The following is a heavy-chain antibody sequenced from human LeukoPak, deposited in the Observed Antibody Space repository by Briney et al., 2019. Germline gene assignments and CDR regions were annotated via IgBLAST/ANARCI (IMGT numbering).Heavy chain of an antibody. J-gene: IGHJ4*02. Sequence: SETPSLTCSLYGGSFNDYYWSWIRQPPGKGLEWIGEINHSGSTNYNPSLKSRVTISVDTSKNQFSLKLSSVTAADTAVYYCAGGSYSSGWYYFDYWGQGTLVTVSS. CDR3: AGGSYSSGWYYFDY. D-gene: IGHD6-19*01. V-gene: IGHV4-34*01. CDR2: INHSGST. CDR1: GGSFNDYY.